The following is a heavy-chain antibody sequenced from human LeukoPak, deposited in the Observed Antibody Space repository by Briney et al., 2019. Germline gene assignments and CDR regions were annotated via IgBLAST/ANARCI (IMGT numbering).Heavy chain of an antibody. CDR2: ISHSGSDT. CDR3: AKLVSGWYLALDY. V-gene: IGHV3-23*01. CDR1: GFTFSSNA. J-gene: IGHJ4*02. Sequence: GGSLRLSCAASGFTFSSNAMSWVRQAPGKGLEWVSGISHSGSDTYYADSVKGRFTISRDNSKNTLYLQMNSLRAEDTAVYYCAKLVSGWYLALDYWGQGTLVTVSS. D-gene: IGHD6-19*01.